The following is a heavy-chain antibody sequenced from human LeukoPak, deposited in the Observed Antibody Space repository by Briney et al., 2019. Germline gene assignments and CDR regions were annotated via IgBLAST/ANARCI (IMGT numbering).Heavy chain of an antibody. V-gene: IGHV4-59*02. D-gene: IGHD3-10*01. CDR2: VYASGINSD. CDR3: ARDNFGSLDF. J-gene: IGHJ4*02. Sequence: PSETLSLTCSVSGDSVSNYGWSWVRQPPGKGLEWIGYVYASGINSDNQNPSLKGRVTISVDTSRNQFSLRLNSVTAADAAIYYCARDNFGSLDFWGQGALVTVSS. CDR1: GDSVSNYG.